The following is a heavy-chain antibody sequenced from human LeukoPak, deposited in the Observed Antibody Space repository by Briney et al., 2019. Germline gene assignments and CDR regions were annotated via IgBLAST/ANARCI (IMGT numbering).Heavy chain of an antibody. Sequence: GGSLRLSCAASGFTFSSYEMNWVRQAPGKGLEWVSSISDSGGYTFYADSVKGRFTISRDNSKNTVYLQMNSLRAEDTAVYYCAKGGSYRSQPYFDYWGQGTPVTVSS. D-gene: IGHD3-16*02. CDR1: GFTFSSYE. CDR2: ISDSGGYT. V-gene: IGHV3-23*01. J-gene: IGHJ4*02. CDR3: AKGGSYRSQPYFDY.